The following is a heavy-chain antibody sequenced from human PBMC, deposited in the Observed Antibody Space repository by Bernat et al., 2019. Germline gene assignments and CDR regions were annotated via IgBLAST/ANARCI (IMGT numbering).Heavy chain of an antibody. J-gene: IGHJ5*02. CDR3: ARDESSVVVPAARGWFDP. CDR2: MNPNSGNT. CDR1: GYTFTSYD. Sequence: QVQLVQSGAEVKKPWASVKVSCKASGYTFTSYDINWVRQATGQGLEWMGWMNPNSGNTGYAQKFQGRVTMTRNTSISTAYMELSSLRSEDTAVYYCARDESSVVVPAARGWFDPWGQGTLVTVSS. V-gene: IGHV1-8*01. D-gene: IGHD2-2*01.